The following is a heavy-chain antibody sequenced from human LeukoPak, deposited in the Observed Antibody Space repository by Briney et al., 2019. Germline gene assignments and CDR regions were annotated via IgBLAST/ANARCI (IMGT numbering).Heavy chain of an antibody. CDR3: ATSNVGIVALRMLNY. CDR2: FDPEDGET. Sequence: ASVKVSCKASGYTFTGYFIHWVRQAPGQGLEWMGGFDPEDGETIYAQKFQGRVTMTEDTSTDTAYMELSSLRSEDTAVYYCATSNVGIVALRMLNYWGQGTLVTVSS. V-gene: IGHV1-24*01. CDR1: GYTFTGYF. J-gene: IGHJ4*02. D-gene: IGHD5-12*01.